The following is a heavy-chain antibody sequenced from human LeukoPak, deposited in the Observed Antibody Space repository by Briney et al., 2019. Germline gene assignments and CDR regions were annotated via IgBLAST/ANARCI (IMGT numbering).Heavy chain of an antibody. CDR3: AKRAGQQLTYWYIDL. V-gene: IGHV3-23*01. Sequence: PGGSLRLSCAASGFTFNNYAMSWVRQAPGKGLECVSTISNSYNKYYADSVKGRFTISRDNSKNMLYLQMDSLRADDTAIYYCAKRAGQQLTYWYIDLWGRGTLVSVSS. J-gene: IGHJ2*01. CDR2: ISNSYNK. D-gene: IGHD6-13*01. CDR1: GFTFNNYA.